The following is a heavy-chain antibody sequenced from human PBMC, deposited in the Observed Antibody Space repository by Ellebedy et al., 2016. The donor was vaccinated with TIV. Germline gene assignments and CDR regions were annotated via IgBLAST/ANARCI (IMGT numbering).Heavy chain of an antibody. Sequence: ASVKVSCKASGGTFSSYAISWVRQAPGQGLEWMGGIIPIFGTANYAQKFQGRVTITADESTSTAYMELSSLRSEDTAVYYCARVGLGYCSGGSCYGWGQGTLVTVSS. CDR1: GGTFSSYA. D-gene: IGHD2-15*01. CDR3: ARVGLGYCSGGSCYG. V-gene: IGHV1-69*13. CDR2: IIPIFGTA. J-gene: IGHJ4*02.